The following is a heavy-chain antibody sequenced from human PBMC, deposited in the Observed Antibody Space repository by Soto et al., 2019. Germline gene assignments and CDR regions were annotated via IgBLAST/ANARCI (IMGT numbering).Heavy chain of an antibody. D-gene: IGHD3-22*01. Sequence: QVQLQESGPGLVKPSQTLSLTCTVSGGSISSGGYYWSWIRQHPGKGLEWIGYIYYSGSTYYNPSLKSRVTISVATSKNQFSLKLSSVTAADTAVYYCARVGYYAGSGYNAFNIWGQGTMVTVSS. CDR2: IYYSGST. CDR1: GGSISSGGYY. CDR3: ARVGYYAGSGYNAFNI. V-gene: IGHV4-31*03. J-gene: IGHJ3*02.